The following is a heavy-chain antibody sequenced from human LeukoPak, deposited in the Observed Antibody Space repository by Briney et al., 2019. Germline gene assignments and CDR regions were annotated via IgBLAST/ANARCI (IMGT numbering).Heavy chain of an antibody. CDR1: GFAFSGYS. CDR2: ISSSSVRSNI. Sequence: GGSLRLSCAASGFAFSGYSMTWVRQAPGKGLEWVSYISSSSVRSNIYYADSVKGRFIISRDNAKNSLYLQMNSLRVDDTAIYYCARKNGYCSSTSCYLFDYWGQGTLVAVSS. D-gene: IGHD2-2*01. J-gene: IGHJ4*02. V-gene: IGHV3-48*01. CDR3: ARKNGYCSSTSCYLFDY.